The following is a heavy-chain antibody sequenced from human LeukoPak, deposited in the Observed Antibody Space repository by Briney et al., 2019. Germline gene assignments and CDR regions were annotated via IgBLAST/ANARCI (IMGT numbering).Heavy chain of an antibody. D-gene: IGHD2-15*01. V-gene: IGHV3-7*01. CDR1: GFTFSSYW. CDR2: IKQDGSEK. J-gene: IGHJ3*02. Sequence: GGSLRLSCAASGFTFSSYWMSWVRQAPGKGLEWVANIKQDGSEKYYVDSVKGRFTISRDNAKNSLYLQMNSLRAEDTAVYYCARELVVAALNDAFDIWGQGTMVTVSS. CDR3: ARELVVAALNDAFDI.